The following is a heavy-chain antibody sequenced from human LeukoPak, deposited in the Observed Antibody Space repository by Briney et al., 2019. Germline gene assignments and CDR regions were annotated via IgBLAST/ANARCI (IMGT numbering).Heavy chain of an antibody. CDR3: ARVGSNFRLSSRWYRVDFGGWFDP. V-gene: IGHV4-34*01. J-gene: IGHJ5*02. Sequence: SETLSLTCAVYGGSFSGYYWSWIRQPPGKGLEWIGEINHSGSTNYNPSLKSRVTISVDTSKNQFSLKLSSVTAADTAVYYCARVGSNFRLSSRWYRVDFGGWFDPWGQGTLVTVSS. D-gene: IGHD6-13*01. CDR1: GGSFSGYY. CDR2: INHSGST.